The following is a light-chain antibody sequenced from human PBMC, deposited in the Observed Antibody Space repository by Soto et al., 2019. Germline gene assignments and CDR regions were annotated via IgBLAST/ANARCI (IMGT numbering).Light chain of an antibody. J-gene: IGKJ2*01. CDR3: HHYGRSPPP. Sequence: IVLTQSPGTLSLSPGERATLSCSARQSVTGNYLAWYQQKHGQAPRLLIHDASSRANGVPDRFNGSGSGSDFTLTITRLETEDGAVYLCHHYGRSPPPFGQGTQLEIK. CDR1: QSVTGNY. V-gene: IGKV3-20*01. CDR2: DAS.